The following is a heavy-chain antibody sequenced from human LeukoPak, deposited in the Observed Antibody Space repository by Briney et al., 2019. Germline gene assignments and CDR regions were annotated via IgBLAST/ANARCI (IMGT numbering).Heavy chain of an antibody. CDR1: GYTFTSFG. D-gene: IGHD5-18*01. CDR2: ISAYNGNT. Sequence: GASVKVSCEASGYTFTSFGISWVRQAPGQGLEWMGWISAYNGNTNSAQKFQGRVTMTTDTSTSTAYMELRSLRSDDTAVFYCVRDLGVDTSMIFFDYWGQGTLVTVSS. CDR3: VRDLGVDTSMIFFDY. V-gene: IGHV1-18*01. J-gene: IGHJ4*02.